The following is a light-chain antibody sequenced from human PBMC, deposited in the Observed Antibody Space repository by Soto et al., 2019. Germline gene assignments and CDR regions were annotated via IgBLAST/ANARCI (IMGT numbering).Light chain of an antibody. CDR2: EGN. J-gene: IGLJ1*01. CDR3: CSYAGSYIHYV. CDR1: RGDIGRYNL. V-gene: IGLV2-23*01. Sequence: QSALTQPASVSASPGQSITISCTGTRGDIGRYNLVSWYQQYPGKAPTLMIYEGNKRPSGVSYRFSASQSGNTASLTISGLQAEDEADYYCCSYAGSYIHYVFGTGTKLTVL.